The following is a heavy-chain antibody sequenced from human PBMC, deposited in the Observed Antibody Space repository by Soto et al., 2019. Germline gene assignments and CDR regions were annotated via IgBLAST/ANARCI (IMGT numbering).Heavy chain of an antibody. Sequence: PGGSLRLSCAASGFTFSSYWMHWVRQAPGKGLVWVSRINSDGSSTSYADSVKGRFTISRDNAKNTLYLQMNSLRAEDTAVYYCAREVYLRPNYGDHRHWFDPWGQGTLVTVSS. J-gene: IGHJ5*02. D-gene: IGHD4-17*01. CDR2: INSDGSST. CDR3: AREVYLRPNYGDHRHWFDP. V-gene: IGHV3-74*01. CDR1: GFTFSSYW.